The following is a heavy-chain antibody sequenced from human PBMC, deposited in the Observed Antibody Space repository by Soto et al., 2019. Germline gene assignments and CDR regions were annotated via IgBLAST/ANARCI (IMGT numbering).Heavy chain of an antibody. J-gene: IGHJ4*02. CDR2: INAGSGGT. V-gene: IGHV1-3*01. CDR3: VRDVAAAANHFDY. CDR1: GFTFTRYA. D-gene: IGHD6-13*01. Sequence: QVQFVQSGAEVQTPGASVKVSCKASGFTFTRYAIHWVRQAPGQSLEWMGWINAGSGGTKYSQWLQGRVSITRDTSASTVSMERSSLRSEDTAVYFCVRDVAAAANHFDYCGRGTLVTVSS.